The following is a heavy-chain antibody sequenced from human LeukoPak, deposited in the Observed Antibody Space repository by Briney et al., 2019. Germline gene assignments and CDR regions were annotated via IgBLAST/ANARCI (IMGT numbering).Heavy chain of an antibody. D-gene: IGHD2-2*01. V-gene: IGHV4-34*01. CDR1: GGSFSGYY. J-gene: IGHJ2*01. Sequence: SETLSLTCAVYGGSFSGYYWSWIRQPPGKGLEWIGEINHSGSTNYNPSLKSRVTISVDTSKNQFSLKLSSVTAADTAVYYCARRRLYCSGTSCYYSGYFDLWGRGTLVTVSS. CDR2: INHSGST. CDR3: ARRRLYCSGTSCYYSGYFDL.